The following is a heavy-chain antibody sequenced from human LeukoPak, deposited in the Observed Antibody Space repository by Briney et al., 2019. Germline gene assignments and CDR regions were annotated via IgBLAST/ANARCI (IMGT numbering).Heavy chain of an antibody. J-gene: IGHJ4*02. V-gene: IGHV3-7*01. D-gene: IGHD6-19*01. CDR1: RFTLSNYW. CDR3: ARQRGSGCLDY. CDR2: IKQDGSET. Sequence: GGSLRLSCAASRFTLSNYWMSWVRQAPGKGLEWVANIKQDGSETYYVDSVKGRFSISRDNAKNSLSLQMNSLRAEDTAVYYCARQRGSGCLDYWGQGTLVTVSS.